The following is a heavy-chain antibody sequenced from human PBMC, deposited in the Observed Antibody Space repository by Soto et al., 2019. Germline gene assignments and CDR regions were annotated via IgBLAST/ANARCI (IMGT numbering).Heavy chain of an antibody. CDR2: VSGTGGSI. V-gene: IGHV3-23*01. J-gene: IGHJ4*02. CDR1: GFAFSTYA. D-gene: IGHD5-18*01. Sequence: PGGSLRLSCTASGFAFSTYAMAWVRQAPGKGLEWVASVSGTGGSIYYADTVKGRFTISRDNSKKTVYVQMKSLTAEDKAVYYCAKDVYGYGQSGWNYWGQGTVVTVSS. CDR3: AKDVYGYGQSGWNY.